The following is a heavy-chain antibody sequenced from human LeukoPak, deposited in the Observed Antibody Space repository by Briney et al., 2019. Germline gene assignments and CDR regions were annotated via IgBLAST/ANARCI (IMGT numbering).Heavy chain of an antibody. Sequence: ASVKVSCKASGGTFSSYAISWVRQAPGQGLEWMGGIIPIFGTANYAQKFQGRVTITADESTSTAYMELNSLRAEDTAVYYCAREDRSCYYYWGQGTLVTVSS. V-gene: IGHV1-69*13. CDR2: IIPIFGTA. CDR3: AREDRSCYYY. CDR1: GGTFSSYA. J-gene: IGHJ4*02. D-gene: IGHD2-15*01.